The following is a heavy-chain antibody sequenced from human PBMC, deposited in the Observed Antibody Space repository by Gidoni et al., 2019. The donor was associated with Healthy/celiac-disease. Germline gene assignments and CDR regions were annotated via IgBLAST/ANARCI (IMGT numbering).Heavy chain of an antibody. J-gene: IGHJ6*02. CDR2: ISYDGSNK. D-gene: IGHD2-2*01. Sequence: AVISYDGSNKYYADSVKGRFTISRDNSKNTLYLQMNSLRAEDTAVYYCARGLIPPRIVVVPAAAKIYYGMDVWGQGTTVTVSS. CDR3: ARGLIPPRIVVVPAAAKIYYGMDV. V-gene: IGHV3-30*01.